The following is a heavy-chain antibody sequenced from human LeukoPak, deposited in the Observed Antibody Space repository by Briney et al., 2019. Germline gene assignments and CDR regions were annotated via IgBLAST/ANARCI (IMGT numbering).Heavy chain of an antibody. CDR1: GFTFSDYY. CDR3: ARTRGSGTGSYYFDY. V-gene: IGHV3-21*01. Sequence: GGSLRLSCAASGFTFSDYYMNWARQAPGKGLEWVSSISSGNSYIYYADSVKGRFTISRDNAKNSLYLQMNSLRAEDTAVYYCARTRGSGTGSYYFDYWGQGILVTVSS. CDR2: ISSGNSYI. D-gene: IGHD3-10*01. J-gene: IGHJ4*02.